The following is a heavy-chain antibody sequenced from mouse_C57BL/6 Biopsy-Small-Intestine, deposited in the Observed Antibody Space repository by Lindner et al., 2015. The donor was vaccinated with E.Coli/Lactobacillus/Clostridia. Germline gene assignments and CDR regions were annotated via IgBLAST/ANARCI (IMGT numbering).Heavy chain of an antibody. CDR3: AKPYDGSFPYAMDY. V-gene: IGHV2-9*01. Sequence: VQLQESGPVLVAPSQSLSITCTVSGFSLTSYGVHWVRQPPGKGLEWLGVIWAGGSTNYNSALMSRLSISKDNSKSQVFLKMNSLQTDDTAMYYCAKPYDGSFPYAMDYWGQGTSVTVSS. D-gene: IGHD2-10*01. J-gene: IGHJ4*01. CDR2: IWAGGST. CDR1: GFSLTSYG.